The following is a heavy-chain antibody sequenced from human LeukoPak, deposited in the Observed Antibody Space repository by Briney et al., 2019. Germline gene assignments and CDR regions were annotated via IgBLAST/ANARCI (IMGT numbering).Heavy chain of an antibody. CDR2: IIPILGIA. CDR1: GGTFSSYA. V-gene: IGHV1-69*04. J-gene: IGHJ4*02. CDR3: ARDPGRWLQPNTDY. D-gene: IGHD5-24*01. Sequence: ASVKVSCKASGGTFSSYAISWVRQAPGQGLEWMGRIIPILGIANYAQKFQGRVTITADKSTSTAYMELSSLRSEDTAVYYCARDPGRWLQPNTDYWGQGTLVTVSS.